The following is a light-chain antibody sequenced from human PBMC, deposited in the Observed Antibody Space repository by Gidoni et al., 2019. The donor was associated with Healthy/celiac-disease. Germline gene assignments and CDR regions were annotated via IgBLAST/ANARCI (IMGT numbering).Light chain of an antibody. CDR3: MQSIQLPRGLT. CDR1: QSLLHSDGKTY. V-gene: IGKV2D-29*01. J-gene: IGKJ4*01. CDR2: EVS. Sequence: DIVMTQTPLSLSVTPGQPAAIACKSSQSLLHSDGKTYFYWYLQQPGPPPQLLIYEVSNRFCGVPDSFSGSGSGTDFTLKLSRVEAEAVGLYSCMQSIQLPRGLTFGGGTKVEIK.